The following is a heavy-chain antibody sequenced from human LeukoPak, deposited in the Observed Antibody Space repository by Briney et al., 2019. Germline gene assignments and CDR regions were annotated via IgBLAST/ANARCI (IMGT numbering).Heavy chain of an antibody. CDR3: ARDHSGSQDY. V-gene: IGHV3-33*01. CDR1: GFTFTNYG. Sequence: GGALRLSCAASGFTFTNYGMHWVRQAPGKGLEWVAVMWDDGSNEYYADSVKGRFTIFRDNRRNTLYLQMNSLRAEDTAVYSCARDHSGSQDYWGQGTLVTVPP. J-gene: IGHJ4*02. D-gene: IGHD5-12*01. CDR2: MWDDGSNE.